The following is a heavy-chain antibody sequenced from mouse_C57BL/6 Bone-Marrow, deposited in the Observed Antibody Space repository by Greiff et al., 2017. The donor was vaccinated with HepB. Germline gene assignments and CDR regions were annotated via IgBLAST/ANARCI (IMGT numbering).Heavy chain of an antibody. CDR2: IYPGDGDT. V-gene: IGHV1-80*01. CDR1: GYAFSSYW. D-gene: IGHD1-1*01. J-gene: IGHJ3*01. Sequence: QVQLQQSGAELVKPGASVKISCKASGYAFSSYWMNWVKQRPGKGLEWIGQIYPGDGDTNYNGKFKGKATLTADKSSSTAYMQLSSLTSEDSAVYFCARSNYYYGSSPFAYWGQGTLVTVSA. CDR3: ARSNYYYGSSPFAY.